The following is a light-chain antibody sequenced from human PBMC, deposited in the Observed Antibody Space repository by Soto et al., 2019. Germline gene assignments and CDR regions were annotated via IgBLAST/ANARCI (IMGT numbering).Light chain of an antibody. CDR3: QQYNNWPGT. CDR1: QSVSSK. V-gene: IGKV3-15*01. CDR2: GAS. J-gene: IGKJ1*01. Sequence: EIVLTQSPGTLSVSPGERATLSCRASQSVSSKLAWYQQKPGQAPRLLFYGASTGATGIPARFSGSESETEFTLSISSLQSEDFAVYYCQQYNNWPGTFCQGTKVEIK.